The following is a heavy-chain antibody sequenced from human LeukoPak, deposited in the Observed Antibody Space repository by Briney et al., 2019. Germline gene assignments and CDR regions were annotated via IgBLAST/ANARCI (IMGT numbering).Heavy chain of an antibody. D-gene: IGHD6-6*01. J-gene: IGHJ3*02. Sequence: GGSLRLSCAASGFTFSSYAMSWVRQAPGKGLEWVSAISGSGGSTYYADSVKGRFTISRDNSKNTLYLQMNSLRAEDTAVYYCAKDEGVAAGPYDAFDIWGQGTMVTVSS. CDR3: AKDEGVAAGPYDAFDI. V-gene: IGHV3-23*01. CDR1: GFTFSSYA. CDR2: ISGSGGST.